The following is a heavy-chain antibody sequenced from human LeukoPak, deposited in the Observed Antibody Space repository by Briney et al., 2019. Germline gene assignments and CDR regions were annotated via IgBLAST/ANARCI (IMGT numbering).Heavy chain of an antibody. Sequence: GGSLILSCAASGFSFRKYFMSWARQAPGKGLEWVATISNDASATTYGDSVWGRVTISRDNAQNSVFLQMHSLRAGDTAVYYCASSFTPYYYDVWGQGILVTVSS. D-gene: IGHD2-15*01. CDR2: ISNDASAT. CDR1: GFSFRKYF. V-gene: IGHV3-7*01. CDR3: ASSFTPYYYDV. J-gene: IGHJ4*02.